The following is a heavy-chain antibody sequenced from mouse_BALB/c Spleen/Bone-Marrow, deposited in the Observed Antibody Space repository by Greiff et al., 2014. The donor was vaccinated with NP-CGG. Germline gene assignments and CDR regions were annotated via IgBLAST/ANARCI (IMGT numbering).Heavy chain of an antibody. CDR3: ARDNNYDIYWDFDV. V-gene: IGHV7-3*02. D-gene: IGHD2-3*01. J-gene: IGHJ1*01. CDR2: IRNQAKGYTT. CDR1: GFTFTAYY. Sequence: EVQLLESGGGLVQPGGSLRLSCATSGFTFTAYYMTWVRQPPGKALEWLGFIRNQAKGYTTEYSASVKGRFTISRDNSHSILYLQMNTLRTEDSATYYCARDNNYDIYWDFDVWGAGTTVTVSS.